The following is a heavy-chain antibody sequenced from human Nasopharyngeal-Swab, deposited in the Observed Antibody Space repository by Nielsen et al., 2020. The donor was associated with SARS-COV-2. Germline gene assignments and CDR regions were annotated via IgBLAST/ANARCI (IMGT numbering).Heavy chain of an antibody. V-gene: IGHV4-31*03. CDR3: ARTRAYSSSWSRDYYYYYGMDV. J-gene: IGHJ6*02. Sequence: LRLSCTVSGGSISSGGYYWSWICQHPGKGLEWIGYIYYSGSTYYNPSLKSRVTISVDTSKNQFSLKLSSVTAADTAVYYCARTRAYSSSWSRDYYYYYGMDVWGQGTTVTVSS. CDR2: IYYSGST. CDR1: GGSISSGGYY. D-gene: IGHD6-13*01.